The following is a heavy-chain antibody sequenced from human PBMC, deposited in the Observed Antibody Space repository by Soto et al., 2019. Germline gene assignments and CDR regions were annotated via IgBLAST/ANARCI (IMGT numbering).Heavy chain of an antibody. J-gene: IGHJ4*01. V-gene: IGHV3-48*02. D-gene: IGHD2-8*01. CDR1: GFTFSTYS. CDR3: ARVGFCANNVCFTNYFDF. CDR2: FSGSSTTV. Sequence: SGGSLRLSCAASGFTFSTYSMNWIRQAPGKGLEWVSYFSGSSTTVFYADSVEGRFTISRDNAKNSLYLQMNSLRDEDTAVYYCARVGFCANNVCFTNYFDFWGQGALVTVSS.